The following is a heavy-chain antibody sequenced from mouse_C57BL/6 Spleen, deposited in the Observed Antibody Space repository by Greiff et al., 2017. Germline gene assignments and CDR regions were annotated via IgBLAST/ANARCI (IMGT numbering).Heavy chain of an antibody. J-gene: IGHJ2*01. CDR2: IYPGDGDT. CDR3: ARRGTGYFDY. D-gene: IGHD4-1*01. V-gene: IGHV1-80*01. Sequence: VKLVESGAELVKPGASVKISCKASGYAFSSYWMNWVKQRPGKGLEWIGQIYPGDGDTNYNGKFKGKATLTADKSSSTAYMQLSSLTSEDSAVYFCARRGTGYFDYWGQGTTLTVSS. CDR1: GYAFSSYW.